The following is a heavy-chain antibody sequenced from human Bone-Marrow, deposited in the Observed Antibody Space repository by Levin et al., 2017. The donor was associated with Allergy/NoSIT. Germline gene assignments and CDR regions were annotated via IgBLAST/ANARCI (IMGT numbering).Heavy chain of an antibody. Sequence: LSLTCAASGFRFKDYAMHWVRQAPGKGLEWVSTISWNSGTIAYADSVKGRFTISRDNAMNSLHLQLNSLRPEDTALYYCAKDKTVWAGGLDVWGQGTTVTVSS. CDR2: ISWNSGTI. CDR1: GFRFKDYA. V-gene: IGHV3-9*01. D-gene: IGHD4-17*01. J-gene: IGHJ6*02. CDR3: AKDKTVWAGGLDV.